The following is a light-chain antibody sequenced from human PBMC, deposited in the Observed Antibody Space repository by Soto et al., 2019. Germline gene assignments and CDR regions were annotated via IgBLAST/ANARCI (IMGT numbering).Light chain of an antibody. J-gene: IGKJ4*01. CDR2: AAS. V-gene: IGKV1-27*01. Sequence: DIQMTQSPSSLSASVGDRVTITCRASQGIGNYLAWYQQKPGKVPKVLIYAASTLRSGVPSRFSGSGSGTDFTLTISSLQPEDVATYYCQKYNSAPLTFGGGTKVDIK. CDR3: QKYNSAPLT. CDR1: QGIGNY.